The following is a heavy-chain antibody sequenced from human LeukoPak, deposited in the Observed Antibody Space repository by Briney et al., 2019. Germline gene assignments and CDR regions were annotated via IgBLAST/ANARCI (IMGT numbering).Heavy chain of an antibody. D-gene: IGHD6-13*01. CDR1: GFTFANYW. CDR3: ARDGDSGWSLSH. Sequence: GGSLRLSCAASGFTFANYWMTWVRQAPGKGLEWVAIINFDGSEKYYAASLKGRFTISRDNAEKSLYLQMNSLRAEDTALYYCARDGDSGWSLSHWGQGTLVTVSS. J-gene: IGHJ1*01. V-gene: IGHV3-7*01. CDR2: INFDGSEK.